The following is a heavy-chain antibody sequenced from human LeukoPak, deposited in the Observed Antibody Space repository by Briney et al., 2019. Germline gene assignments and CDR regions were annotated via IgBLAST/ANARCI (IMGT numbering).Heavy chain of an antibody. CDR3: ARGTGGDPYHFQH. CDR2: IYYSGST. Sequence: KASETLSLPCTVSGGSLSSYYWSWIRQPPRKGLEWIGYIYYSGSTNYNPSLKSRVSISVDTSKNHFSLKLSSVTAADTAVYYCARGTGGDPYHFQHWGQGTLVTVSS. CDR1: GGSLSSYY. V-gene: IGHV4-59*01. J-gene: IGHJ1*01. D-gene: IGHD2-21*02.